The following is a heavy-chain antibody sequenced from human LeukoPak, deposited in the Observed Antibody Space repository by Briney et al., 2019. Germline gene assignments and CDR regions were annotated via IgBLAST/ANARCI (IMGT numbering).Heavy chain of an antibody. CDR3: ARDYGDYGGWFDP. CDR1: GGSISSGGYY. Sequence: SETLSLTCTVSGGSISSGGYYWSWIRQHPGKGLEWIGYIYYSGSTNYNPSLKSRVTISVDRSKNQFFLNLSSVTAADTAVYYCARDYGDYGGWFDPWGQGTLVTVSS. V-gene: IGHV4-61*08. J-gene: IGHJ5*02. D-gene: IGHD4-17*01. CDR2: IYYSGST.